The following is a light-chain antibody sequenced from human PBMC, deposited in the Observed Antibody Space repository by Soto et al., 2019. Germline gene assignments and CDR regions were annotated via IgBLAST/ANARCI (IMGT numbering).Light chain of an antibody. CDR1: QSVRSNY. CDR2: DAS. Sequence: EIVLKQSPDTLSLSPGERATLSCRASQSVRSNYLAWYQQKPGQAPRFLIYDASSRVTGIPDRFSGSGSGTDFTLTISRLESEDFAVYYCQQYGSTPLTFGGGTKVDIK. CDR3: QQYGSTPLT. J-gene: IGKJ4*01. V-gene: IGKV3-20*01.